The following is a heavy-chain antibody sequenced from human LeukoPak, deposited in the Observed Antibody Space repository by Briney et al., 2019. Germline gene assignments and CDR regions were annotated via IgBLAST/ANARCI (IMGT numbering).Heavy chain of an antibody. Sequence: ASVKVSCKASGYTFTSYGISWVRQAPGQGLEWMGWISAYNGNTNYAQKLQGRVTMTTDTSTSTAYMELRSLRSDDTAVYYCARETSNPHYYDSSGYYSYWGQGTLVTVSS. J-gene: IGHJ4*02. CDR2: ISAYNGNT. CDR1: GYTFTSYG. D-gene: IGHD3-22*01. CDR3: ARETSNPHYYDSSGYYSY. V-gene: IGHV1-18*01.